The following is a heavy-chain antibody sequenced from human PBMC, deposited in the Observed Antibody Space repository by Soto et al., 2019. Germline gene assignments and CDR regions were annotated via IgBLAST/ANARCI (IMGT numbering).Heavy chain of an antibody. CDR3: ARDSGVSGYYHFDY. Sequence: ASVKVSCKASGYTFTSYGISRVRQAPGQGLEWMGWISAYNGNTNYAQKLQGRVTMTTDTSTSTAYMELRSLRSDDTAVYYCARDSGVSGYYHFDYWGQGTLVTVSS. V-gene: IGHV1-18*01. D-gene: IGHD3-22*01. CDR2: ISAYNGNT. J-gene: IGHJ4*02. CDR1: GYTFTSYG.